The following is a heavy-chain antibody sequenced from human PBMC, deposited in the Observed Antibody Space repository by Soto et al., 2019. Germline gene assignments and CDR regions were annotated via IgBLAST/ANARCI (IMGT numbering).Heavy chain of an antibody. V-gene: IGHV3-23*01. J-gene: IGHJ4*02. CDR2: ISGSGGST. D-gene: IGHD6-19*01. Sequence: EVQLLESGGGLVQPGGSLRLSCAASGFTFSSYAMSWVRQAPGKGLEWVSAISGSGGSTYHADSVKGRFTISRDNSKNTLYLQMNSLRAEDTAVYYCTRSSGWLEDDYWGQGTLVTVSS. CDR1: GFTFSSYA. CDR3: TRSSGWLEDDY.